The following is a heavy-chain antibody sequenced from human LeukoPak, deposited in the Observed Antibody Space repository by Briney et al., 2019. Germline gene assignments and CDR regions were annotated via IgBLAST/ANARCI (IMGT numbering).Heavy chain of an antibody. J-gene: IGHJ3*01. Sequence: PGGSLRLSCTASGFTFNNNATSWVRQAPGKGLEWVSAINGGGGATEYTDSVKGRFTISRDNSKDTLYLQMNSLRPEDTAVYYCARCTASCYANAFDVWGQGTLLTVSS. CDR1: GFTFNNNA. V-gene: IGHV3-23*01. CDR2: INGGGGAT. D-gene: IGHD2-2*01. CDR3: ARCTASCYANAFDV.